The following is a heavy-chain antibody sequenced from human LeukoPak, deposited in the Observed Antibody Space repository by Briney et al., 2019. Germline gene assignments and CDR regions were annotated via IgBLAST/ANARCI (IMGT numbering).Heavy chain of an antibody. CDR1: GFTFSSYE. V-gene: IGHV3-48*03. D-gene: IGHD1-26*01. CDR2: ISSSGSTI. Sequence: PGGSLRLSCAASGFTFSSYEMNWVRQAPGKGLEWVSYISSSGSTIYYADSVKGRFTISRDNAKNSLYLQMNSRRAEDTAVYYCAREVVGATRAYYYGMDVWGQGTTVTVSS. CDR3: AREVVGATRAYYYGMDV. J-gene: IGHJ6*02.